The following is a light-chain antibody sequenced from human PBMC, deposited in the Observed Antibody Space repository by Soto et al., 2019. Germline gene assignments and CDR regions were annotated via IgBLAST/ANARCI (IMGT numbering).Light chain of an antibody. J-gene: IGKJ2*01. Sequence: DIVMTQSPDSLAVSLGERATINCKSSQIVLYSSNNKNYLAWYQQKPGQPPKLLIYWASTRESGVPDRFSGSRSATDFTLTISSLQAEDVAVYHCQQYYSPPYTFGQGTKLEIK. V-gene: IGKV4-1*01. CDR1: QIVLYSSNNKNY. CDR2: WAS. CDR3: QQYYSPPYT.